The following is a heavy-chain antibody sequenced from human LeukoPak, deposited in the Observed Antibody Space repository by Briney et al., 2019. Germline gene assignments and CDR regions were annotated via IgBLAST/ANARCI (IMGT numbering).Heavy chain of an antibody. D-gene: IGHD3-9*01. J-gene: IGHJ4*02. Sequence: TGGSLRLSCAASGFTLSSYSMNWVRQAPGKGLEWVSSISSSSSYIYYADSVKGRFTISRDNAKNSLYLQMNSLRAEDTAVYYCARLSYDILTGFSYFDYWGQGTLVTVSS. CDR1: GFTLSSYS. CDR3: ARLSYDILTGFSYFDY. CDR2: ISSSSSYI. V-gene: IGHV3-21*01.